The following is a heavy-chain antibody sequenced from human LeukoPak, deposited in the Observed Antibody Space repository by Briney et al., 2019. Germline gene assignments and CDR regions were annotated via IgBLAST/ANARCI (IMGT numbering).Heavy chain of an antibody. CDR3: ARYSYGILDY. D-gene: IGHD5-18*01. Sequence: SETLSLTCTVSGGSISSGGYYWSWIRQHPGKGLEWIGYIYYSGSTYYNPSLKSRVTISADTSKNQFSLKLSSVTAADTAVYYCARYSYGILDYWGQGTLVTVSS. V-gene: IGHV4-31*03. CDR2: IYYSGST. CDR1: GGSISSGGYY. J-gene: IGHJ4*02.